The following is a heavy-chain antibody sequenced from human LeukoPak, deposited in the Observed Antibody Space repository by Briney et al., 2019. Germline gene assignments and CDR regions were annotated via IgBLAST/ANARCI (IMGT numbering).Heavy chain of an antibody. CDR3: TRDARADY. CDR2: IKQDGTEK. J-gene: IGHJ4*02. Sequence: PGGSLTHLRAASGFTCSSYLVSWVRQAPGEGLEWVANIKQDGTEKYYMDSVKGRFSISRDNAKNSLYLQMNALRAEDTAVYYCTRDARADYWNQGHLVTVST. CDR1: GFTCSSYL. V-gene: IGHV3-7*04.